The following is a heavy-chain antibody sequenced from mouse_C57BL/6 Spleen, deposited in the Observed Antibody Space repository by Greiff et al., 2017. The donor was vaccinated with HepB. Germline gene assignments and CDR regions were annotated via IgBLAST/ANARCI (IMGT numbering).Heavy chain of an antibody. CDR3: ARDDYDYDAWFAY. V-gene: IGHV3-6*01. CDR1: GYSITSGYY. CDR2: ISYDGSN. J-gene: IGHJ3*01. Sequence: EVKLQQSGPGLVKPSQSLSLTCSVTGYSITSGYYWNWIRQFPGNKLEWMGYISYDGSNNYNPSLKNRISITRDTSKNQFFLKLNSVTTEDTATYYCARDDYDYDAWFAYWAKGLWSLSLQ. D-gene: IGHD2-4*01.